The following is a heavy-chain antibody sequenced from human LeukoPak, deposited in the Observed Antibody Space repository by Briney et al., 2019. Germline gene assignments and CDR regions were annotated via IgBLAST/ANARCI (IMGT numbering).Heavy chain of an antibody. Sequence: GASVKVSCKASGGTFSSYAISWVRQAPGQGLEWMGRIIPILGIANYAQKFQGRVTITADKSTSTAYMELSSLRSEDTAVYYCASPYYDSSGPRDVFDYWGQGTLVTVSS. CDR3: ASPYYDSSGPRDVFDY. V-gene: IGHV1-69*04. J-gene: IGHJ4*02. CDR2: IIPILGIA. D-gene: IGHD3-22*01. CDR1: GGTFSSYA.